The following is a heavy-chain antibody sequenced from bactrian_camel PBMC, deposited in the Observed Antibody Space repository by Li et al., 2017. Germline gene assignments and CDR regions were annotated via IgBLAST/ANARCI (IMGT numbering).Heavy chain of an antibody. V-gene: IGHV3S53*01. CDR1: GYIYSTAC. CDR2: IGKDGST. CDR3: AAGSRYGASCRKEGSYQV. Sequence: VQLVESGGGSVQAGGSLRLSCTASGYIYSTACLGWFRQAPGKEREGVAVIGKDGSTSYADSVKGRFTISKDNAKNCLNLQMNSLKPEDTAMYYCAAGSRYGASCRKEGSYQVWGQGTQVTVSS. J-gene: IGHJ4*01. D-gene: IGHD6*01.